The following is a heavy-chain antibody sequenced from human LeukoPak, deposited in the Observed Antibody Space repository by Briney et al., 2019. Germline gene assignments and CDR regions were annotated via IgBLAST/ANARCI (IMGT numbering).Heavy chain of an antibody. CDR3: AKDISTMVRGVVDY. V-gene: IGHV3-9*01. J-gene: IGHJ4*02. Sequence: GGSLRLSCVASAFSDKSNYMSWVRQAPGKGLEWVSGISWNSGSIGYADSVKGRFTISRDNAKNSLYLQMNSLRAEDTALYYCAKDISTMVRGVVDYWGQGTLVTVSS. D-gene: IGHD3-10*01. CDR1: AFSDKSNY. CDR2: ISWNSGSI.